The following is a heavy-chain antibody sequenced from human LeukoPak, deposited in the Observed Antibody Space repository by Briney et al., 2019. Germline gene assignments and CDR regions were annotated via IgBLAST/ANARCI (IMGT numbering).Heavy chain of an antibody. CDR2: ISGGGHDT. Sequence: GGSLRLSCAASGCTFSSYAMGWLRQPAWKGLEWVAAISGGGHDTFYADSVKGRFTISRDNSKNTLYLQMNSLRAEDTAVYYCAKDGDGRAFLYWGQGTLVTVSS. CDR1: GCTFSSYA. D-gene: IGHD5-24*01. V-gene: IGHV3-23*01. J-gene: IGHJ4*02. CDR3: AKDGDGRAFLY.